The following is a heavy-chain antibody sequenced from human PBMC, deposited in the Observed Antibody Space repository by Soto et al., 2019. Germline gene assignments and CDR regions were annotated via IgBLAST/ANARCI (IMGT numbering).Heavy chain of an antibody. CDR2: IYPGDSDT. J-gene: IGHJ5*02. D-gene: IGHD6-6*01. CDR3: ARLHSSSSSEARWFDP. Sequence: QGESLKISCKGSGYSFTSYWIGWVRQMPGKGLEWMGIIYPGDSDTRYSPSFQGQVTISADKSISTAYLQWSSLKASDTAMYYCARLHSSSSSEARWFDPWGQGTLVTVSS. V-gene: IGHV5-51*03. CDR1: GYSFTSYW.